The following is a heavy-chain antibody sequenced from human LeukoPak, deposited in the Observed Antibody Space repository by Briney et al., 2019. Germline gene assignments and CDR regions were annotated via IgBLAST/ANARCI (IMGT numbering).Heavy chain of an antibody. V-gene: IGHV3-74*01. CDR2: INGDGRIT. CDR1: GFTLSSYW. D-gene: IGHD5-18*01. J-gene: IGHJ4*02. Sequence: GRSLTLSCAASGFTLSSYWMHWVRQAPGKGLVWVSRINGDGRITTYADSVKGRFTISRDTAKNTLYLQMNSLRAEDTAVYYCARVHVGTDMVDLDYWGQGTLVTVSS. CDR3: ARVHVGTDMVDLDY.